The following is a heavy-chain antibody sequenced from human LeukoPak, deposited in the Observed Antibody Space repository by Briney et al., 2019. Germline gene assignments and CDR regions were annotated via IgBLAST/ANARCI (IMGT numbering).Heavy chain of an antibody. J-gene: IGHJ3*02. D-gene: IGHD3-10*01. Sequence: GRSLRLSCAASGFTFSKYGMHWVRQAPGKGLEWVSYISSTTSTIYYADSVQGRFTISRDHAKNSLYLQMNSLRDEDTAVYYCARGAASYYIDAFDIWGQGTMVTVSS. CDR2: ISSTTSTI. CDR1: GFTFSKYG. V-gene: IGHV3-48*02. CDR3: ARGAASYYIDAFDI.